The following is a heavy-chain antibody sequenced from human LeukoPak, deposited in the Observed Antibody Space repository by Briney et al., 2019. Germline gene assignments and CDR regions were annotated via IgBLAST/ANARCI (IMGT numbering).Heavy chain of an antibody. D-gene: IGHD6-13*01. CDR3: ARNPDYIAAAGIGTGDY. Sequence: ASVKVSCKASGYTFTSYYMHWVRQAPGQGLEWMGIINPSGGSTSYAQKFQGRVTMARDTSTSTVYMERSSLRSEDTAVYYCARNPDYIAAAGIGTGDYRGQGTLVTVSS. V-gene: IGHV1-46*01. J-gene: IGHJ4*02. CDR1: GYTFTSYY. CDR2: INPSGGST.